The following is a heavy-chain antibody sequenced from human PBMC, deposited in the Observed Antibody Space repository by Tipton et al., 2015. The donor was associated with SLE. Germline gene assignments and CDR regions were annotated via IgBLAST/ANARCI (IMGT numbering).Heavy chain of an antibody. V-gene: IGHV4-59*11. CDR3: ARVVYAEDYYNIDV. J-gene: IGHJ6*02. CDR1: GGSISSHY. CDR2: IHYSGST. D-gene: IGHD1-14*01. Sequence: TLSLTCTVSGGSISSHYWSWIRQPPGKGLEWLGYIHYSGSTRYNLALGSRVTVSVDPSKNHFSLSLTSVTAADTAMYYCARVVYAEDYYNIDVWGQGTTVAVSS.